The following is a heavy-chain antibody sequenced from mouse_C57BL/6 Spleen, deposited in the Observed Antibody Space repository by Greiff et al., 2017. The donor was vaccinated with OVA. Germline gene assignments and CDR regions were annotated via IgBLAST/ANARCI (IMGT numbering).Heavy chain of an antibody. Sequence: VQLQESGAELVRPGASVKLSCKASGYTFTDYYINWVKQRPGQGLEWIARIYPGSGNTYYNEKFKGKATLTAEKSSSTAYMHLSSLTSEDSAVYFCARHYGSRGYAMDYWGQGTSVTVSS. V-gene: IGHV1-76*01. J-gene: IGHJ4*01. CDR1: GYTFTDYY. CDR2: IYPGSGNT. D-gene: IGHD1-1*01. CDR3: ARHYGSRGYAMDY.